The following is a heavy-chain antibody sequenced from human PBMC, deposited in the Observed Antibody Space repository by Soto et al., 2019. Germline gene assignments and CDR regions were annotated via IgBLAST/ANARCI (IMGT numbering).Heavy chain of an antibody. J-gene: IGHJ6*02. Sequence: PGGALRLSCAASGFTFSSYSMNWVRQAPGKGLEWVSSISSSSSYIHYADSVKGRFTISRDNAKNSLYLQMNSLRAEDTAVYYCAREDPFYDILTGYLSLGAYGMDVWGQGTTVTVSS. CDR2: ISSSSSYI. D-gene: IGHD3-9*01. CDR1: GFTFSSYS. V-gene: IGHV3-21*01. CDR3: AREDPFYDILTGYLSLGAYGMDV.